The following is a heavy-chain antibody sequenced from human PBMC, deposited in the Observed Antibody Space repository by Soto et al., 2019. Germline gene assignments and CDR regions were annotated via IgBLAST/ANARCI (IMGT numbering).Heavy chain of an antibody. CDR3: AKGHEWSFDY. CDR2: ISYDGNNK. Sequence: GGSLRLSCAASGFTFISYGIHWVLQAPCKGLEWVAVISYDGNNKYYTDSVKGRFTISSDNSNNTVYLQMNSLRGEDTAVYYCAKGHEWSFDYWGQGALVTVSS. V-gene: IGHV3-30*18. J-gene: IGHJ4*02. D-gene: IGHD3-3*01. CDR1: GFTFISYG.